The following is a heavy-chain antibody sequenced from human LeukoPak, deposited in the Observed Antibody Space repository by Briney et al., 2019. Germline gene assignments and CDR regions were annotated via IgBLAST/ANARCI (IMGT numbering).Heavy chain of an antibody. Sequence: GGSLRLSCAASGFTFSSYAMSWVRQAPGKGLEWVSSIGGLGGSTFYAVSVKGRFTISRDNSKNTLYLQMNSLRAEDTAVYYCAREVVPAAMDYYYYGMDVWGQGTTVTVSS. CDR1: GFTFSSYA. D-gene: IGHD2-2*01. CDR2: IGGLGGST. CDR3: AREVVPAAMDYYYYGMDV. J-gene: IGHJ6*02. V-gene: IGHV3-23*01.